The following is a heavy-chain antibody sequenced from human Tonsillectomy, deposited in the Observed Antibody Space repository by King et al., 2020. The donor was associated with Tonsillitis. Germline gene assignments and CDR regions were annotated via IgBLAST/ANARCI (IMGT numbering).Heavy chain of an antibody. CDR3: ARDQLTDAFDI. V-gene: IGHV4-59*01. J-gene: IGHJ3*02. D-gene: IGHD3-10*01. CDR2: IYYTGST. CDR1: GSSINSYY. Sequence: QLQESGPGLVKPSETLSLTCTVSGSSINSYYWTWIRQPPGKGLEWIGYIYYTGSTNYNRSLKSRVTISVDTSKNQFSLKLSSVTAADTAVYYCARDQLTDAFDIWGRGRMVTVSS.